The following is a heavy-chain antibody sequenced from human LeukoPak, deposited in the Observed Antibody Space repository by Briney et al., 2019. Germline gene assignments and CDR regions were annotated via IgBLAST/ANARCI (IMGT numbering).Heavy chain of an antibody. V-gene: IGHV3-7*01. D-gene: IGHD4-17*01. CDR1: GFTFSSYW. CDR2: IKQDGSEK. CDR3: AREDYGDYAYAFDI. J-gene: IGHJ3*02. Sequence: GGSLRHSCAASGFTFSSYWMSWVRQAPGKGLEWVANIKQDGSEKYYVDSVKGRFTISRDNAKNSLYLQMNSLRAEDTAVYYCAREDYGDYAYAFDIWGQGTMVTVSS.